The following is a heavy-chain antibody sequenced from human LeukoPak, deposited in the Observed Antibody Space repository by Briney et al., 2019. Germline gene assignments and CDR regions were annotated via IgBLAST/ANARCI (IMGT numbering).Heavy chain of an antibody. V-gene: IGHV1-69*13. Sequence: GASVKVSCKASGGTFSSYAISWVRQAPGQGLEWMGGIIPIFGTANYAQKFQGRVTITADESTSTAYMGLSSLRSEDTAVYYCARDKEYYDFWSGYYQYGMDVWGQGTTVTVSS. CDR2: IIPIFGTA. D-gene: IGHD3-3*01. CDR1: GGTFSSYA. CDR3: ARDKEYYDFWSGYYQYGMDV. J-gene: IGHJ6*02.